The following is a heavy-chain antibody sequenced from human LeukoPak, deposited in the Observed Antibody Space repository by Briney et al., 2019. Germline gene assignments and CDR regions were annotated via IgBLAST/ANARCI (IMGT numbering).Heavy chain of an antibody. D-gene: IGHD2-2*01. CDR2: IKQDGSEK. CDR1: GFTFSSYW. Sequence: PGGSLRLSCAASGFTFSSYWMTWVRQAPGKGLEWVANIKQDGSEKYYVDSVKGRFTISRDNAKNSLYLQMNSLRAEDTAVYYCARHASANVRNFQYWGQGTLVTVSS. V-gene: IGHV3-7*01. J-gene: IGHJ1*01. CDR3: ARHASANVRNFQY.